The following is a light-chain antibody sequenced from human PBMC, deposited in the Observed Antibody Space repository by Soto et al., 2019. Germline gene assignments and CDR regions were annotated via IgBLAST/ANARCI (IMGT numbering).Light chain of an antibody. CDR3: CSYGGSYTGV. CDR2: DVS. CDR1: SSDVGGYNF. V-gene: IGLV2-11*01. J-gene: IGLJ1*01. Sequence: QSALTQPRSVSGSPGQSVTISCTGTSSDVGGYNFVSWYHQHPGKAPKLMIYDVSKRPSGVPDRSSGSKSGNTASLTISGLQAEDEADYYCCSYGGSYTGVFGTGTKLTVL.